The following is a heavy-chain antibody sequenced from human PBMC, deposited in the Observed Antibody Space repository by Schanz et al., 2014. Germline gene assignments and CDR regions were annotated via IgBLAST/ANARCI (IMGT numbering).Heavy chain of an antibody. CDR1: GFNSNTYA. V-gene: IGHV3-23*01. D-gene: IGHD2-21*01. J-gene: IGHJ4*02. CDR2: LTEGGGGT. Sequence: EAQLLESGGGLAQPGGYLRLACAASGFNSNTYAMSWVRQAPGKGLEWVSGLTEGGGGTYYTDAVKGRFTISRDSSKNTLYLQMNSLRADDTAVYYCAKSKSQLPLFDYWGQGTLVAVSS. CDR3: AKSKSQLPLFDY.